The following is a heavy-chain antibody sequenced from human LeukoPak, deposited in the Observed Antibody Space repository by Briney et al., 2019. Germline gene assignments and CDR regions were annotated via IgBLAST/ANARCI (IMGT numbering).Heavy chain of an antibody. D-gene: IGHD3-3*01. Sequence: KPSETLSLTCTVSGISIVTYYWSWIRQPPGKGLEWIGYIYYSGSTNYNPSLKSPATISVDTSKNQFSLKLSAVTAADTAVYYCARNDFWSGYYPDAFDIWSQGRMVTVSS. CDR3: ARNDFWSGYYPDAFDI. V-gene: IGHV4-59*01. CDR2: IYYSGST. CDR1: GISIVTYY. J-gene: IGHJ3*02.